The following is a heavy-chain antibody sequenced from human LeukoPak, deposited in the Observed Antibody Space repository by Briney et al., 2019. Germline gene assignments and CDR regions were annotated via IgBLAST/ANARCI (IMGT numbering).Heavy chain of an antibody. CDR1: GGSISSYY. V-gene: IGHV4-4*07. CDR3: ARSEGYDFWSGHRD. D-gene: IGHD3-3*01. Sequence: PSETLSLTCTVFGGSISSYYWSWIRQPPGKGLEWKGRIYTSGSTNYNPSLKSRVTMSVDTSKNQFSLKLSSVTAADTAVYYCARSEGYDFWSGHRDWGQGTLVTVSS. J-gene: IGHJ4*02. CDR2: IYTSGST.